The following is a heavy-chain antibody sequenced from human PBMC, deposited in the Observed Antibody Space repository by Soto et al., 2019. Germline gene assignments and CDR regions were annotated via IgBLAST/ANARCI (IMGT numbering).Heavy chain of an antibody. Sequence: QVQLVQSGAEVKKPGSSVKVSCKASGGTFSSYSINWVRQAPGQGLEWMGEIIPIFGTANYAQKFQGRVRITADESTSTAYMDLSILISERMAVYYWAGDCGRHLGGIDYGGKGTLVTVSS. V-gene: IGHV1-69*01. CDR2: IIPIFGTA. CDR1: GGTFSSYS. D-gene: IGHD1-26*01. CDR3: AGDCGRHLGGIDY. J-gene: IGHJ4*02.